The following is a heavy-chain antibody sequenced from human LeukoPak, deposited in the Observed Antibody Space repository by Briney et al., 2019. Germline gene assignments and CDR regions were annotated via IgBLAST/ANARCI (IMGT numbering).Heavy chain of an antibody. CDR1: GGSISSYY. Sequence: SETLSLTCTVSGGSISSYYWSWIRQPPGKGLEWIGYIYYTGSTNYNPSLKSRVTISVDTSKNQFSLKLSSVTAADTAVYYCARGNSGSYYGFDYWGQGTQVTVSS. CDR2: IYYTGST. J-gene: IGHJ4*02. V-gene: IGHV4-59*01. CDR3: ARGNSGSYYGFDY. D-gene: IGHD1-26*01.